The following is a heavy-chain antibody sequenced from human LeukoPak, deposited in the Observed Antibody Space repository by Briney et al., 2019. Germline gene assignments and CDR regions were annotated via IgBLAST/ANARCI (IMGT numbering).Heavy chain of an antibody. D-gene: IGHD3-16*01. CDR3: AKDYGGGYFDY. J-gene: IGHJ4*02. V-gene: IGHV3-7*01. CDR2: IKEDGSEK. CDR1: RFTLSRFW. Sequence: GESLTLSCVVSRFTLSRFWMAWVRHAPGKGPECVAQIKEDGSEKYYMDFVEGRFTISRDNAKNSLYLQMNSLRAEDTAVYYCAKDYGGGYFDYWGQGTLVTVSS.